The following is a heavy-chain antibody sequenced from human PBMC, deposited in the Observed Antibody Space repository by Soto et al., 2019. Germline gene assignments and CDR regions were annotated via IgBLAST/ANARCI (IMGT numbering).Heavy chain of an antibody. J-gene: IGHJ4*02. CDR3: AKDPPGKRGY. V-gene: IGHV3-30*18. CDR1: GFTFSSYG. CDR2: ISYDGSNK. Sequence: GGSLRLSCAASGFTFSSYGMHWVRQAPGKGLEWVAVISYDGSNKYYADSVKGRFTISRDNSKNTPYLQMNSLRAEDTAVYYCAKDPPGKRGYWGQGTLVTVSS.